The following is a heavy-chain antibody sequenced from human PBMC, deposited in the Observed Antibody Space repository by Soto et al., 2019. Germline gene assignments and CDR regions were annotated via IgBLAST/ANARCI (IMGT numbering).Heavy chain of an antibody. J-gene: IGHJ4*02. D-gene: IGHD6-6*01. CDR1: GGTFSSYA. V-gene: IGHV1-69*01. CDR2: TIPIFGST. CDR3: ARDHSSSPQGGFDY. Sequence: QVQLVQSGAEVKKPGSSVKVSCKASGGTFSSYAISWVRQAPGQGLEWMGGTIPIFGSTNYAQKFQGRVTITADESTSTAYMELSSLRSEDTAVYYCARDHSSSPQGGFDYWGQGTLVTVSS.